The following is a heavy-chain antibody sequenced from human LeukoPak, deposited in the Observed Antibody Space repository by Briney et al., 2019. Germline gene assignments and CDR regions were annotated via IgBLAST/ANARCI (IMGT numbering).Heavy chain of an antibody. CDR2: IYYSGST. D-gene: IGHD6-6*01. CDR3: AISLPDSSFLAY. CDR1: GGSISSYY. V-gene: IGHV4-59*01. J-gene: IGHJ4*02. Sequence: PSETLSLTCTVSGGSISSYYWSWIRQPPGKGLEWNGYIYYSGSTNYNPSLKSRVTISVDTSKNQFSLKLSSVTAADTAVYYCAISLPDSSFLAYWGQGTLATVSS.